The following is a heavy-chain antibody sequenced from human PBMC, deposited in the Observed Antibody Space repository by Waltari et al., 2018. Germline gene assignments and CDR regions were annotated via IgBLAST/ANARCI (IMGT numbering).Heavy chain of an antibody. V-gene: IGHV1-18*01. Sequence: QLAQSGAEVKKPGASVKVSCKASGYIFSNYGITWVRKAPGQGLEWMGWIYPYSGNTKDEQSLQGRVTLTTDTSTTTAYMEIRSLRSDDTAIYYCARDDADSSNFGGFWGQGTLVTVSS. CDR1: GYIFSNYG. D-gene: IGHD6-13*01. CDR3: ARDDADSSNFGGF. J-gene: IGHJ4*02. CDR2: IYPYSGNT.